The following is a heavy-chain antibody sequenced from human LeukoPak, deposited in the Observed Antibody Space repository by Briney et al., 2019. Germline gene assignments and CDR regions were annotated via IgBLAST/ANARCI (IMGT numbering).Heavy chain of an antibody. CDR2: ISTDGRFT. Sequence: GGSLRLSCAASGFTFSNYWMHWVRLAPGKGPMWVSRISTDGRFTSYADSVKGRFTISRDNAKNTLYLQMNSLRAEDTAVYYCARETYYDILTGPNYWGQGTLVTVSS. CDR3: ARETYYDILTGPNY. J-gene: IGHJ4*02. CDR1: GFTFSNYW. D-gene: IGHD3-9*01. V-gene: IGHV3-74*01.